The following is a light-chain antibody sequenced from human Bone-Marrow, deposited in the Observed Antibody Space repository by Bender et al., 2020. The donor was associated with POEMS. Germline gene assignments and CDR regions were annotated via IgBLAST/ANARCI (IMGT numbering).Light chain of an antibody. J-gene: IGLJ2*01. CDR3: SSYAGRGTLV. CDR1: SSDVGGYNY. Sequence: QSALTQPASVSGSPGQSITISCTGASSDVGGYNYVSWYQQHPGKAPKLMIYEVSERPSGVPDRFSGSKSGNTASLTVSGLQAEDEADYFCSSYAGRGTLVFGGGTKLTVL. CDR2: EVS. V-gene: IGLV2-8*01.